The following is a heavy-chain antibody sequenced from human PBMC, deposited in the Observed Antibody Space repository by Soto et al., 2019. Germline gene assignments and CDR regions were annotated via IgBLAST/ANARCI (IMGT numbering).Heavy chain of an antibody. D-gene: IGHD3-16*02. V-gene: IGHV1-58*01. CDR2: IVVGSGNT. CDR3: AAEISYDYVWGSYRENYYGMDV. Sequence: SVKFSCKASGFTFTSSAVQWVRQARGQRLEWIGWIVVGSGNTNYAQKFQERVTITRDMSTSTAYMELSSLRSEDTAVYYCAAEISYDYVWGSYRENYYGMDVWGQGTTVTSP. CDR1: GFTFTSSA. J-gene: IGHJ6*02.